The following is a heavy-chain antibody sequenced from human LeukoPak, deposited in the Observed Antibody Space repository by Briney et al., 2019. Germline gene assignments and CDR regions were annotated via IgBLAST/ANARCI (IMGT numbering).Heavy chain of an antibody. Sequence: ASVKVSCKASGYTFTSYGISWVRQPPGQGLERIGWTSAYNGNTNYAQKFQGRVTMTTDTSTSTAYMELRSLRSDDTAVYYCARSMYHLTYYYGSGSYYHFDYWGQETLVAVSS. D-gene: IGHD3-10*01. CDR2: TSAYNGNT. V-gene: IGHV1-18*04. CDR3: ARSMYHLTYYYGSGSYYHFDY. J-gene: IGHJ4*02. CDR1: GYTFTSYG.